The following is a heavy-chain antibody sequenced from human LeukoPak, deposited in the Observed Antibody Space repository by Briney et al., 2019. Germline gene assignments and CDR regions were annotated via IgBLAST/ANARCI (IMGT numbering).Heavy chain of an antibody. V-gene: IGHV4-39*07. CDR1: GGSISSSSYY. D-gene: IGHD2-2*02. Sequence: KPSETLSLTCTVSGGSISSSSYYWGWIRQPPGKGLEWIGSIYYSGSTYYNPSLKSRVTISVDTSKNQFSLKLSSVTAADTAVYYCAVVPAAIVRGDAFDIWGQGTMVTVSS. J-gene: IGHJ3*02. CDR3: AVVPAAIVRGDAFDI. CDR2: IYYSGST.